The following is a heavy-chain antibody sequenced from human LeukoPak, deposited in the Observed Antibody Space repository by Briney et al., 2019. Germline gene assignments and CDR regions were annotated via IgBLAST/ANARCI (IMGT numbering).Heavy chain of an antibody. CDR3: ASRMYGSSGRYFHH. J-gene: IGHJ1*01. V-gene: IGHV4-28*01. CDR1: GYXISSNNW. D-gene: IGHD6-13*01. Sequence: PSETLSLTCVVSGYXISSNNWWGWIRQPPGKGLEWIQYIHYSGSAYYNPSLKSRVTMSVDTSKNQFSLKLNSVTAVDTAVYYCASRMYGSSGRYFHHWGQGTLVTVSS. CDR2: IHYSGSA.